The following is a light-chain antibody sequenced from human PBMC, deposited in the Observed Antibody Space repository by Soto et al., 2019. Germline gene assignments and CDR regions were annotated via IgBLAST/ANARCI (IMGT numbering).Light chain of an antibody. J-gene: IGLJ1*01. CDR2: ANI. V-gene: IGLV1-40*01. CDR3: QSYDSSPSGYV. CDR1: GSNIGAGYD. Sequence: QSVLTQPPSVSGAPGQRVTIYCTGSGSNIGAGYDVHWYQQLPGTAPKLLIFANINRPSGVPDRFSGSKSGTSASLAITGLRAEDEADYYCQSYDSSPSGYVFGTGSKVTVL.